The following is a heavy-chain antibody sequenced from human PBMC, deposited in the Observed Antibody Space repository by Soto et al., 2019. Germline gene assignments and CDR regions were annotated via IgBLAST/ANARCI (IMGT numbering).Heavy chain of an antibody. CDR1: GYTFTHYG. Sequence: QIQLVQSGAEMKKPGASVKVSCKPSGYTFTHYGVSWLRQAPGQGLEWMGWISAYNGNTDYAHKFQGRVALTTDTSTSTAYMELRGLGPDDTAVYYCARDVPGSGVPFWDYWGQGTLVTVSS. V-gene: IGHV1-18*04. J-gene: IGHJ4*02. CDR2: ISAYNGNT. CDR3: ARDVPGSGVPFWDY. D-gene: IGHD2-15*01.